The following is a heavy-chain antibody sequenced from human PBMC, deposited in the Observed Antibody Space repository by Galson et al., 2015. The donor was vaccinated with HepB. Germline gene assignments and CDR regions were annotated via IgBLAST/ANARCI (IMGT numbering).Heavy chain of an antibody. CDR2: ISSSSSYI. J-gene: IGHJ4*02. CDR1: GFTFSSYS. CDR3: ARDASSGWRPYYFDY. Sequence: CAASGFTFSSYSMNWVRQAPGKGLEWVSSISSSSSYIYYADSVKGRFTISRDNAKNSLYLQMNSLRAEDTAVYYCARDASSGWRPYYFDYWGQGTLVTVSS. D-gene: IGHD6-19*01. V-gene: IGHV3-21*01.